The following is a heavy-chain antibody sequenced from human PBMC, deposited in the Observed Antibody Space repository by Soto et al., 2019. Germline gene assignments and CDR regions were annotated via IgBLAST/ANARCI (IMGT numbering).Heavy chain of an antibody. CDR1: GYSFTSYW. Sequence: PGESLKISCKGSGYSFTSYWIGWVRQMPGKGLEWMGIIYPGDSDTRYSPSFQGQVTISADKSISTAYLQWSSLKASDTAMYYCALDYYDSSGYFFWFDPWGQGTLVTVSS. D-gene: IGHD3-22*01. J-gene: IGHJ5*02. V-gene: IGHV5-51*01. CDR2: IYPGDSDT. CDR3: ALDYYDSSGYFFWFDP.